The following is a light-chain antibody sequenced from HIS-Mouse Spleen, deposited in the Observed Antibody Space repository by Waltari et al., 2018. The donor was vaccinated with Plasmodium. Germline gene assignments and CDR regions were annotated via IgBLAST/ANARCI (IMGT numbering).Light chain of an antibody. Sequence: SYELTQPPSVSVSPGQTPRITCSGDAFPKQYAYWYQQKPGQAPVLVIYKDSERPSGIPERFSGSSSGTTVTLTISGVQAEDEADYYCQSADSSGTYRVFGGGTKLTVL. CDR2: KDS. CDR1: AFPKQY. V-gene: IGLV3-25*03. CDR3: QSADSSGTYRV. J-gene: IGLJ2*01.